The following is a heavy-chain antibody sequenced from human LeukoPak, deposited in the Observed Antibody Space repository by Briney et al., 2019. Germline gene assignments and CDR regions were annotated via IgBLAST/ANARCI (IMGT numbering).Heavy chain of an antibody. V-gene: IGHV3-64*01. CDR1: GFTFNRYS. D-gene: IGHD4-23*01. CDR2: ISSDGGST. J-gene: IGHJ3*02. CDR3: AKSPAVDAAFDI. Sequence: GGSLRLSCAASGFTFNRYSMHWVRQAPGKGLEYVSAISSDGGSTYYANSMKGRFTISRDNSKNTLYLQMGSLRAEDMAVYYCAKSPAVDAAFDIWGQGTMVTVSS.